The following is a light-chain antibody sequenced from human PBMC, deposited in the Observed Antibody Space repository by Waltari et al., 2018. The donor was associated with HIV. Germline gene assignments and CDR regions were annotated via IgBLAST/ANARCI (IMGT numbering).Light chain of an antibody. J-gene: IGLJ2*01. Sequence: SYVLTQPPSVSVAPGQTARITCGGNKIGNKSVHWYQQKPGQAPVLVVNDDSDRPSGIPERFSGSNSGNTATLTISRVEAGDEADLFCQVWDSSSDLVIFGGGTKLTVL. V-gene: IGLV3-21*02. CDR1: KIGNKS. CDR2: DDS. CDR3: QVWDSSSDLVI.